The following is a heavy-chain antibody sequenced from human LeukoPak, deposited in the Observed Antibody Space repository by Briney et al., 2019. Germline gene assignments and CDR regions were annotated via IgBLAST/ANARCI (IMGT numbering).Heavy chain of an antibody. D-gene: IGHD6-6*01. CDR2: IYHSGST. Sequence: SETLSLTXTVSGGSISSSSYYWGWIRQPPGKGLEWIGSIYHSGSTYYNPSLKSRVTISVDTSKNQFSLKLSSVTAADTAVYYCARQEYSSFGDYWGQGTLVTVSS. CDR1: GGSISSSSYY. J-gene: IGHJ4*02. CDR3: ARQEYSSFGDY. V-gene: IGHV4-39*01.